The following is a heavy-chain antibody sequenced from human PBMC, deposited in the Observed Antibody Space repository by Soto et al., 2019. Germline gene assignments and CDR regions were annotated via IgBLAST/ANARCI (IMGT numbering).Heavy chain of an antibody. CDR3: VDSSGWPGRFAY. J-gene: IGHJ4*02. D-gene: IGHD6-19*01. Sequence: AGTLGLSCAASGISFSRHGMHCVRQDPGKGLEWVAVISYDGSNKYYAAPVKGRFTISRDNSKNTLYLQMNSLRAEVTAVYYCVDSSGWPGRFAYWGQGTLVTVSS. V-gene: IGHV3-30*03. CDR2: ISYDGSNK. CDR1: GISFSRHG.